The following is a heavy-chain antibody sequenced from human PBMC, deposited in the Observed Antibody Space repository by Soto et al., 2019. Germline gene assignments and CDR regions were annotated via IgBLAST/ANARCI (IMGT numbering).Heavy chain of an antibody. J-gene: IGHJ6*04. CDR2: VSRNGINT. V-gene: IGHV3-64*01. CDR1: GFSFSSYD. D-gene: IGHD3-3*01. CDR3: AITYYDFDV. Sequence: EEQLVQSGGGLVQPGGSLRLSCAASGFSFSSYDLFWVRQAPGKGLEYVSAVSRNGINTYYANSVKGRFTISRDNSKNIMYLQMGTLRAEDMAVYDCAITYYDFDVWGKGTTVIVPS.